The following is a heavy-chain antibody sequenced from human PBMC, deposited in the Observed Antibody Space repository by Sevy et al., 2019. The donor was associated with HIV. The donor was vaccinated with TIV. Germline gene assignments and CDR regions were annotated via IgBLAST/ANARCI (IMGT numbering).Heavy chain of an antibody. CDR3: GKGCYSDYCGADTLDY. V-gene: IGHV3-23*01. CDR2: ICGGDGST. CDR1: GFRFSSFA. D-gene: IGHD3-22*01. J-gene: IGHJ3*01. Sequence: GGSLRLSCAASGFRFSSFAMIWVRQAPGKGLEWVSEICGGDGSTYYADSVKGRFTISRDNSKDTVYLQMSRLRAEDTALYYCGKGCYSDYCGADTLDYWGQGTMVTVSS.